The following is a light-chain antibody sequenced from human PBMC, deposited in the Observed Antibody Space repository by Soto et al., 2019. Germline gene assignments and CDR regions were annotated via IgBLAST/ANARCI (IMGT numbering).Light chain of an antibody. CDR3: QQYSTTPPS. V-gene: IGKV4-1*01. Sequence: DIVMTQSPDSLPVSLGERATINCKSSQSVLYSSNNNNYLAWYQQNPGQPPTLLIYWAYNREYGVPDRFSSSGSGKVYTLTISSLQAEYVAVYYCQQYSTTPPSFGQGTKLEIK. CDR1: QSVLYSSNNNNY. CDR2: WAY. J-gene: IGKJ2*01.